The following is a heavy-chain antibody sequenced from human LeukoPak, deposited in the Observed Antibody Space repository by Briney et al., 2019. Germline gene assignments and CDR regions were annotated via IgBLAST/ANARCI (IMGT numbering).Heavy chain of an antibody. CDR2: IRYDGSNE. CDR1: GLTFGNFG. J-gene: IGHJ4*02. D-gene: IGHD5-12*01. CDR3: AKNEVWWLPDS. Sequence: GGSRRLSWAASGLTFGNFGMHWVRQAPGKGRGGVAFIRYDGSNEYYADSVKGRFTISRDNSKNTLYLQMNSLRADDTALYYCAKNEVWWLPDSWGQGTLVTVSS. V-gene: IGHV3-30*02.